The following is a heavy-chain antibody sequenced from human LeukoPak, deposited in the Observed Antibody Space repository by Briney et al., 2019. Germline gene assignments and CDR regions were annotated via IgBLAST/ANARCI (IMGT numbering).Heavy chain of an antibody. CDR1: GYTFTGYY. CDR2: INPNSGGT. J-gene: IGHJ4*02. CDR3: ARDIAARRGLGRLDY. Sequence: ASVKVSCKASGYTFTGYYMHWVRQAPGQGLEWMGWINPNSGGTNYAQKFQGRVTMTRDTSISTAYMELSRLRSEDTAVYYCARDIAARRGLGRLDYWGQGTLVTVCS. D-gene: IGHD6-6*01. V-gene: IGHV1-2*02.